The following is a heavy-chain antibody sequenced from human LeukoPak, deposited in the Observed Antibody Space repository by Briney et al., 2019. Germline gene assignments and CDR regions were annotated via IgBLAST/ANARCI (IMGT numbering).Heavy chain of an antibody. D-gene: IGHD2-15*01. CDR3: ARARTYCSGGSCYSPGVWFDP. Sequence: ASVKVSCKASGYTFTGYYMHWVRQAPGQGLEWMGWINPNSGGTNYAQKFQGRVTMTRDTSLSTAYMELSRLRSDDTAVYYCARARTYCSGGSCYSPGVWFDPWGQGTLVTVSS. V-gene: IGHV1-2*02. CDR2: INPNSGGT. J-gene: IGHJ5*02. CDR1: GYTFTGYY.